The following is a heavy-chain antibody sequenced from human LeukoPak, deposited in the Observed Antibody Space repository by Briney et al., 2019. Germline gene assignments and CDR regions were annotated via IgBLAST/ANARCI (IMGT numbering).Heavy chain of an antibody. V-gene: IGHV4-59*01. Sequence: KPSETLSLTCTVSGDSISSYSWSLIRQPPGKGLEWIGYIYYSGSTSYNPSLKSRVTISVDTSKNQFSLKLSSVTAADTAVYYCARDSDSSGLDFDYWGQGTLVTVSS. CDR1: GDSISSYS. J-gene: IGHJ4*02. CDR3: ARDSDSSGLDFDY. D-gene: IGHD3-22*01. CDR2: IYYSGST.